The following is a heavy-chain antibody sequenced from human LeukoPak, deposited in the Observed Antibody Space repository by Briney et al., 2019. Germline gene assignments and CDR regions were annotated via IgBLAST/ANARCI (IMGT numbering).Heavy chain of an antibody. CDR1: GFTFSSYG. J-gene: IGHJ4*02. CDR2: ISYDGSNK. V-gene: IGHV3-30*18. Sequence: PGRSLRLSCAASGFTFSSYGMHWVRQAPGKGLEWVAVISYDGSNKYYADSVKGRFTISRDNSKNTLYLQVNSLRAEDTAVYYCAKVVDGYNSDSDYWGQGTLVTVSS. D-gene: IGHD5-12*01. CDR3: AKVVDGYNSDSDY.